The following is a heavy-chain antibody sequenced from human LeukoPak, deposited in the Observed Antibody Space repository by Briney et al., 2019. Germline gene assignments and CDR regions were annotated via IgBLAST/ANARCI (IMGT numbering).Heavy chain of an antibody. D-gene: IGHD3-10*01. CDR2: ISGSGGST. CDR1: GFTFSSYA. J-gene: IGHJ6*02. Sequence: GGSLRLSCAASGFTFSSYAMSWVRQAPGKGLEWVSAISGSGGSTYYADSVKGRFTISRDNSKNTLYLQMNSLRAEDTAVYYCAKWGFGEFNYYYGMDVWGQGTTVTASS. V-gene: IGHV3-23*01. CDR3: AKWGFGEFNYYYGMDV.